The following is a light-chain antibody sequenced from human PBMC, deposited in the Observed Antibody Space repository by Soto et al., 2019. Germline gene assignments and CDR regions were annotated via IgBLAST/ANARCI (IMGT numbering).Light chain of an antibody. V-gene: IGKV1-33*01. Sequence: DIQMTQSPSSLSAFVGDSITITCQASQDIKNYLNWYQHKPGKAPKLLIYDAFKSDTGVPSRFSGSGSGTDFTFTINNLQSEDIATHFCQQYDSLPPTFGAGTRV. CDR3: QQYDSLPPT. CDR2: DAF. J-gene: IGKJ4*01. CDR1: QDIKNY.